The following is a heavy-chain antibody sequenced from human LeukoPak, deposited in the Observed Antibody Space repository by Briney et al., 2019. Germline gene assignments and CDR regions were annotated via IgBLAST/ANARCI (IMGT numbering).Heavy chain of an antibody. V-gene: IGHV4-59*08. J-gene: IGHJ4*02. CDR3: ARQYYYGLGSFGY. CDR1: GGSISSYY. Sequence: APETPSLTRTVSGGSISSYYGSWIRQPPGKGLEWIGYIYYSGSTNYNPSLKSRVTISVDTSKNQFSLKLSSVTAADTAVYYCARQYYYGLGSFGYWGQETSVTVSS. D-gene: IGHD3-10*01. CDR2: IYYSGST.